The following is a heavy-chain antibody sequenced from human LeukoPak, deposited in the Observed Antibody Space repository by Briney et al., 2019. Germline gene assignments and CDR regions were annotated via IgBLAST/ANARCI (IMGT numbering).Heavy chain of an antibody. CDR1: GFTFSSYA. Sequence: GGSLRLSCAASGFTFSSYAMSWVRQAPGKGLEWVSAISGSGGSTYYADSVKGRFTISRDNSKNTLYLQMNSLRAEDTAVYYCAKDLKDGIQLWLHLGYWRQGTLVTVSS. J-gene: IGHJ4*02. D-gene: IGHD5-18*01. CDR2: ISGSGGST. CDR3: AKDLKDGIQLWLHLGY. V-gene: IGHV3-23*01.